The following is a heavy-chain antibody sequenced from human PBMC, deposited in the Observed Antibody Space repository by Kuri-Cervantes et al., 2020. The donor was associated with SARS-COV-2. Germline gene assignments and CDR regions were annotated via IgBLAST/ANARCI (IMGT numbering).Heavy chain of an antibody. CDR2: INHSGST. CDR3: ARWELLFPSDAFDI. Sequence: SETLSLTCTVSGGSISSSSYYWGWIRQPPGKGLEWIGEINHSGSTNYNPSLESRVTISVDTSKNQFSLKLSSVTAADTAVYYCARWELLFPSDAFDIWGQGTMVTVSS. J-gene: IGHJ3*02. D-gene: IGHD1-26*01. CDR1: GGSISSSSYY. V-gene: IGHV4-39*07.